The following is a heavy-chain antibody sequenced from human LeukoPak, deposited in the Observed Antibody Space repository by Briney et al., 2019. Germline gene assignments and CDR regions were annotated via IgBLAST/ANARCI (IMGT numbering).Heavy chain of an antibody. J-gene: IGHJ6*03. D-gene: IGHD6-6*01. CDR1: GYTFTSYD. CDR2: MNPNSGNT. V-gene: IGHV1-8*01. CDR3: ARAPSIAARPSYYYMDV. Sequence: AASVKVSCKASGYTFTSYDINWVRQATGQGLEWMGWMNPNSGNTGYAQKFQGRVTMTRNTSISTAYMELSSLRSEDTAVYYCARAPSIAARPSYYYMDVWGKGTTVTVSS.